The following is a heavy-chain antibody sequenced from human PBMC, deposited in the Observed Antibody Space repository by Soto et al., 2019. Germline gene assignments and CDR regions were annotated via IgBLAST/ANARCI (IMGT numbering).Heavy chain of an antibody. D-gene: IGHD2-2*01. CDR2: IYYSGST. CDR1: GGSISSSY. CDR3: ARDFRLSRNPDPYFDY. V-gene: IGHV4-59*01. Sequence: SETLSLTCTVSGGSISSSYWSWIRQPTGKGLEWIGYIYYSGSTNYNPSLKSRVTISVDTSKNQFSLKLSSVTAADTAVYYCARDFRLSRNPDPYFDYWGQGTLVTVSS. J-gene: IGHJ4*02.